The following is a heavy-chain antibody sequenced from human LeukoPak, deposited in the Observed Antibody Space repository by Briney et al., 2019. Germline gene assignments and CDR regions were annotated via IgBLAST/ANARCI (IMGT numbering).Heavy chain of an antibody. J-gene: IGHJ6*03. Sequence: GGSLRLSCAASGFTFSSYSMNWVRQAPGKGLEWVSPISSSSSYIYYADSVKGRFTISRDNAKNSLYLQMNCLRAEDTAVYYCARGGKTLRFLAVHYMDVWGKGTTVTVSS. CDR3: ARGGKTLRFLAVHYMDV. CDR1: GFTFSSYS. V-gene: IGHV3-21*01. CDR2: ISSSSSYI. D-gene: IGHD3-3*01.